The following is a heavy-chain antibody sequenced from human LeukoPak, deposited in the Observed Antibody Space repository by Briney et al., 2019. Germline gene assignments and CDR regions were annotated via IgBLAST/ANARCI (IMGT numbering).Heavy chain of an antibody. Sequence: SETLSFTCIVSGGSISPYYWSWIPQPPGSGLEWIAYIYYSGSTSYNPSLKSRVAISVDTSNNEVSLKLSSVTAADTAVYYCARHGYCSGGSCYWDYWGQGTLVTVSS. V-gene: IGHV4-59*08. J-gene: IGHJ4*02. CDR3: ARHGYCSGGSCYWDY. CDR1: GGSISPYY. D-gene: IGHD2-15*01. CDR2: IYYSGST.